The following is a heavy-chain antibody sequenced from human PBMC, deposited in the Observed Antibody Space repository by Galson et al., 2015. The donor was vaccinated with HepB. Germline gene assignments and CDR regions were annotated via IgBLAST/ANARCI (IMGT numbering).Heavy chain of an antibody. V-gene: IGHV3-53*01. CDR3: ARGSRGQTRGGDY. Sequence: SLRLSCAASGFTVSSNYMNWVRQAPGKGLEWVSVINSGGNTYYADSVKGRFTISRDNSENTLYLQMSSLRVEDTAVYYCARGSRGQTRGGDYWGQGSLVTVSS. CDR2: INSGGNT. CDR1: GFTVSSNY. J-gene: IGHJ4*02. D-gene: IGHD2-15*01.